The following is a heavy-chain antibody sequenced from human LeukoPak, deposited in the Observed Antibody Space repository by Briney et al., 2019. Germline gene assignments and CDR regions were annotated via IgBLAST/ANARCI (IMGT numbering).Heavy chain of an antibody. J-gene: IGHJ4*02. CDR3: AKDAYDYIWGSYRSPFDY. V-gene: IGHV3-23*01. CDR1: GFTFSSYA. D-gene: IGHD3-16*02. Sequence: PGGSLRLSCAASGFTFSSYAMSWVRQAPGKGLEWVSAISGSGGSTYYADSVKGRFTISRDNSKNTLYLQMNSLRAEDTAVYYCAKDAYDYIWGSYRSPFDYWGQGTLVTVSS. CDR2: ISGSGGST.